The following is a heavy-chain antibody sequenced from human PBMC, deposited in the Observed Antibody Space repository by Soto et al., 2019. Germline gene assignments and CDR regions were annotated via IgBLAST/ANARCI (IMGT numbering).Heavy chain of an antibody. CDR1: GGSFSGYY. Sequence: QVQLQQWGAGLLKPSETLSLNCAVYGGSFSGYYWSWIRQPPGKGLEWIGEINHRGSINYNPSLKSRVTMSVDTSKTQFSLKLNSVTAADTAVFYCARGYRMRIPAASGRDYYYHGLDVWGQGTAVTVSS. V-gene: IGHV4-34*01. D-gene: IGHD2-15*01. CDR2: INHRGSI. J-gene: IGHJ6*02. CDR3: ARGYRMRIPAASGRDYYYHGLDV.